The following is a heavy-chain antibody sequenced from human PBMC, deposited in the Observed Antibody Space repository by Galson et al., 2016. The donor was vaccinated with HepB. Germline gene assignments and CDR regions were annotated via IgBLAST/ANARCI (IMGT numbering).Heavy chain of an antibody. J-gene: IGHJ4*02. CDR3: AREAGIAAAATYDY. CDR2: IWSDGSNK. Sequence: CAASGFTFSRYGMHWVRQAPGKGLEWVALIWSDGSNKYYADSVKGRFTISRDNSKNTAYLQMNSLRAEDRAVYYCAREAGIAAAATYDYWGQGTLVTVST. CDR1: GFTFSRYG. D-gene: IGHD6-13*01. V-gene: IGHV3-33*01.